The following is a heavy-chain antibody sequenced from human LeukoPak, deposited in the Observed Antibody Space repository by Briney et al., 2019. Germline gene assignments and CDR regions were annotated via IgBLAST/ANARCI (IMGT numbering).Heavy chain of an antibody. V-gene: IGHV3-74*01. CDR3: ASLTKTTVVTPAEY. D-gene: IGHD4-23*01. J-gene: IGHJ4*02. CDR2: INSDGSST. CDR1: GFTFSSYW. Sequence: PGGSLRLSCAASGFTFSSYWMHWVRQAPGKGLVCVSRINSDGSSTHYADSVKGRFTISRDNAKNTLFLQMNSLRADDTAVCYCASLTKTTVVTPAEYWGQGTLVTVSS.